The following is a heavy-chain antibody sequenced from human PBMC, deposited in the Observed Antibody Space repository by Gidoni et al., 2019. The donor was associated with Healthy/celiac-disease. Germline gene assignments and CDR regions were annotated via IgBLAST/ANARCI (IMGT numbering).Heavy chain of an antibody. V-gene: IGHV3-73*02. J-gene: IGHJ3*02. D-gene: IGHD3-10*01. CDR2: IRSKANSYAT. Sequence: EVQLVESGGGLVQPGGSLKLSCAASGFTFSGSAMHWVRQASGKGLEWVGRIRSKANSYATAYAASVKGRFTISRDDSKNTAYLQMNSLKTEDTAVYYCTRSFIDAFDIWGQGTMVTVSS. CDR3: TRSFIDAFDI. CDR1: GFTFSGSA.